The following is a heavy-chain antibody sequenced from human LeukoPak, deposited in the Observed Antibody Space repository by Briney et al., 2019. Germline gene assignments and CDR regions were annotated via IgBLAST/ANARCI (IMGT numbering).Heavy chain of an antibody. CDR3: ARVRGSYGPFDY. Sequence: PSETLSLTCTVSGGSISRFYWGWIRQPPGKGLEWLGYVYYTGSTNYSPSLESRVTMSVDTSKNQFSLKLSSVTAADTAVYYCARVRGSYGPFDYWGQGTLVTVSS. D-gene: IGHD1-26*01. J-gene: IGHJ4*02. CDR1: GGSISRFY. V-gene: IGHV4-59*01. CDR2: VYYTGST.